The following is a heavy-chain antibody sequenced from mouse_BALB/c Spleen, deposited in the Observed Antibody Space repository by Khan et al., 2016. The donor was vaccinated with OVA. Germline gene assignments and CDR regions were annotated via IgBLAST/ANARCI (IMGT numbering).Heavy chain of an antibody. Sequence: QVQLKESGAELVKPGASVKLSCKASGYTFTSYYMYWVKQRPGQGLEWIGEINPNNGGTNFNEKFKSKATLTVDKSSSTAYMQLNNLTSEDSAVYYWTRSGYGSFAYWGQGTLVTVSA. D-gene: IGHD2-2*01. V-gene: IGHV1S81*02. CDR3: TRSGYGSFAY. CDR2: INPNNGGT. J-gene: IGHJ3*01. CDR1: GYTFTSYY.